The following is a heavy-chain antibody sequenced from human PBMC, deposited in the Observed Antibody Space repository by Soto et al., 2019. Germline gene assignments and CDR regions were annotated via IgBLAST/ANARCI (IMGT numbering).Heavy chain of an antibody. V-gene: IGHV1-69*02. J-gene: IGHJ4*02. Sequence: QVQLVQSGAEVKKPGSSVKVSCKASGGTFSSYTISWVRQAPGQGLEWMGRIIPILGIANYAQKFQGRVMITADKSTSTAYMELSSLRSEDTAVYYCASDSSGWHAAFDYWGQGTLVTVSS. CDR2: IIPILGIA. CDR1: GGTFSSYT. CDR3: ASDSSGWHAAFDY. D-gene: IGHD6-19*01.